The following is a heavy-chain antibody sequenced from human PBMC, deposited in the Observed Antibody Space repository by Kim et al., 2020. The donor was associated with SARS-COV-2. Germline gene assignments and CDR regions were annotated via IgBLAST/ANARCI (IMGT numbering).Heavy chain of an antibody. Sequence: GESLKISCKGSGYNFPSDWIGWVRQMPGKGLEWMGIIYPGDSDTRYSPSFQGQVTISADKSTTTAYLQWSSLKASDTAMYYCARSAGPYDYYFDYWGQGTPVTVSS. J-gene: IGHJ4*02. CDR1: GYNFPSDW. CDR2: IYPGDSDT. V-gene: IGHV5-51*01. CDR3: ARSAGPYDYYFDY. D-gene: IGHD3-16*01.